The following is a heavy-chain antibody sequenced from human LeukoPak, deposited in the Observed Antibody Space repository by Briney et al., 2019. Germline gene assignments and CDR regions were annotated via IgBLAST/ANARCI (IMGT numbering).Heavy chain of an antibody. CDR1: GFTVSSNY. V-gene: IGHV3-53*01. J-gene: IGHJ4*02. D-gene: IGHD5-12*01. CDR3: ARETRGYSGYAPSGY. CDR2: IYSGGST. Sequence: PGGSLRLSCAASGFTVSSNYMSWVRQAPGKGLEWVSVIYSGGSTYYADSVKGRFTISRDNSKNTLYLQMNSLRAEDTAVYYCARETRGYSGYAPSGYWGQGTLVTVSS.